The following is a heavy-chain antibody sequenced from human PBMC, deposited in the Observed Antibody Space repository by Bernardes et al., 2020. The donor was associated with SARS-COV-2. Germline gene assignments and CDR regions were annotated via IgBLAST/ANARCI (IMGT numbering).Heavy chain of an antibody. Sequence: ASVKVSCKTSGYTFTSYDINWVRQATGQGLEWMGWMNPGNGDTRSAQSFQGRVSMTRDTSISTAYMELSSLRSDDTAVYYCARGRNSYDSDDFPVILTWGQGTLVTVSS. CDR2: MNPGNGDT. CDR1: GYTFTSYD. D-gene: IGHD3-22*01. V-gene: IGHV1-8*01. CDR3: ARGRNSYDSDDFPVILT. J-gene: IGHJ5*02.